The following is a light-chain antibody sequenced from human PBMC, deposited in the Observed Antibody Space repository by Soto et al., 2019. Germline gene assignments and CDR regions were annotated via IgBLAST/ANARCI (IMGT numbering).Light chain of an antibody. CDR1: QDIRKY. CDR2: AAS. V-gene: IGKV1-39*01. CDR3: QQSYSTPRT. J-gene: IGKJ4*01. Sequence: GDRVTITCQATQDIRKYLNWYQQKPGKAPKLLIYAASSLQSGVPSRFSGSGSGTDFTLTISSLQPEDFATYYCQQSYSTPRTFGGGTKVDIK.